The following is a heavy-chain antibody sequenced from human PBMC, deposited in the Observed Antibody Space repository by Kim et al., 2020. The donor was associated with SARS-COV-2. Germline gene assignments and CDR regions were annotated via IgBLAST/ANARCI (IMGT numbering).Heavy chain of an antibody. Sequence: GGSLRLSCAASGFTFSSYAMHWVRQAPGKGLEWVAVISYDGSNKYYADSVKGRFTISRDNSKNTLYLRMNSLRAEDTAVYYCARDHYYYDSSGYYDWGQG. CDR3: ARDHYYYDSSGYYD. D-gene: IGHD3-22*01. V-gene: IGHV3-30*04. CDR2: ISYDGSNK. CDR1: GFTFSSYA. J-gene: IGHJ1*01.